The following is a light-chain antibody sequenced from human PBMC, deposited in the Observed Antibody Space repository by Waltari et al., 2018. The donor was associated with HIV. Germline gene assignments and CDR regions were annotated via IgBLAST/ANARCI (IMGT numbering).Light chain of an antibody. Sequence: QSALTQPPSASGSPGQSVTISCTGPSSDAGGSKYVSWYQQHPGKAPKLMIYEVNKRPSGVPDRFSGSKSANTASLTVSGLQADDEADYYCNSYAGSNNWVFGGGTKLTVL. CDR3: NSYAGSNNWV. CDR2: EVN. V-gene: IGLV2-8*01. CDR1: SSDAGGSKY. J-gene: IGLJ3*02.